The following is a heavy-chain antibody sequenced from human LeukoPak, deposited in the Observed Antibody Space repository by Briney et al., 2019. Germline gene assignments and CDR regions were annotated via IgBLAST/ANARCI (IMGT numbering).Heavy chain of an antibody. CDR3: AREVDDYVWGSYRYLDY. J-gene: IGHJ4*02. V-gene: IGHV1-2*02. D-gene: IGHD3-16*02. Sequence: ASVKVSCKASGYTFTGYYMHWVRQAPGQGLEWMGWINPNSGGTNYAQKLQGRVTMTTDTSTSTAYMELRSLRSDDTAVYYCAREVDDYVWGSYRYLDYWGQGTLVTVSS. CDR1: GYTFTGYY. CDR2: INPNSGGT.